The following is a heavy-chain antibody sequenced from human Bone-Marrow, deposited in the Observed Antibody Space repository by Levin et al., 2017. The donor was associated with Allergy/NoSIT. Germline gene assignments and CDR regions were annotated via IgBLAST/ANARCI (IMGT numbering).Heavy chain of an antibody. Sequence: GESLKISCAASGFTFSDYGMSWVRQAPGKGLQWLATISGYGKTFYGDSVKGRFSISRDNSMNTVNLQMNSLRAEDTAIYFCAKYLQRHGDYDSHFGDWGQGTLLTVSS. J-gene: IGHJ4*02. D-gene: IGHD4-17*01. CDR3: AKYLQRHGDYDSHFGD. CDR2: ISGYGKT. V-gene: IGHV3-23*01. CDR1: GFTFSDYG.